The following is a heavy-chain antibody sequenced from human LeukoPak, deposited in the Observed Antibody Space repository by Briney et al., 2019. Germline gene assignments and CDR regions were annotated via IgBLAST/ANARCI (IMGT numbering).Heavy chain of an antibody. Sequence: GRSLRLSCAASGFTFSSYGMHWVRQAPGKGLEWVAVISYDGSNKYYADSVKGRFTISRDNADNSLFLQMNSLRVEDTAVYYCAALKGRDPRAFDNGGQGTMVTVSS. CDR2: ISYDGSNK. CDR3: AALKGRDPRAFDN. J-gene: IGHJ3*02. V-gene: IGHV3-30*03. CDR1: GFTFSSYG.